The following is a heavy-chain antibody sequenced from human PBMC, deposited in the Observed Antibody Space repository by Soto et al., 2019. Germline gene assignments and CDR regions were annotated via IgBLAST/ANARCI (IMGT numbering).Heavy chain of an antibody. CDR2: IKQDGSEK. D-gene: IGHD3-3*01. V-gene: IGHV3-7*01. J-gene: IGHJ6*03. CDR3: AREGYDFWSGYRRERHMDV. CDR1: GFTFSSYW. Sequence: GGSLRLSCVASGFTFSSYWMSWVRQAPGKGLEWVANIKQDGSEKYYVDSVKGRFTISRDNAKNSLYLQMNSLRAEDTAVYYCAREGYDFWSGYRRERHMDVWGKGTTVTVSS.